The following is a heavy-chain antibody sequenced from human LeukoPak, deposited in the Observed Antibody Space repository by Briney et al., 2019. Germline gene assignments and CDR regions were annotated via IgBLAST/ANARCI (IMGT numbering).Heavy chain of an antibody. CDR3: ARLYSYGPYYFDY. D-gene: IGHD5-18*01. CDR2: INHSGST. CDR1: GGSFSGYY. J-gene: IGHJ4*02. V-gene: IGHV4-34*01. Sequence: PSETLSLTCAVYGGSFSGYYWSWIRQPPGKGLEWIGEINHSGSTNYNPSLKSRVTISVDTSKNQFSLKLSSVTAADTAVYYCARLYSYGPYYFDYWGQGTLVTVSS.